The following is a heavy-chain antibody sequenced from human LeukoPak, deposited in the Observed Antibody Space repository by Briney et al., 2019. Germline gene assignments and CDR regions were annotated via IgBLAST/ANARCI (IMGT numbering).Heavy chain of an antibody. V-gene: IGHV4-34*01. J-gene: IGHJ5*02. CDR1: GGSFSGYY. CDR2: INHSGST. CDR3: ARVGRFLNWFDP. D-gene: IGHD3-3*01. Sequence: SETLSLICAVYGGSFSGYYWSWIRQPPGKGLEWIGEINHSGSTNYNPSLKSRVTISVDTSKNQFSLKLSSVTAADTAVYYCARVGRFLNWFDPWGQGTLVTVSS.